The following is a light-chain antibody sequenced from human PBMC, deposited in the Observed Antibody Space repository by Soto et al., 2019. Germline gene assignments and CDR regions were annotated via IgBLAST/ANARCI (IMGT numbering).Light chain of an antibody. J-gene: IGLJ1*01. CDR2: EGS. Sequence: QSALTQPPSASGSPGQSVTISCTGTSSDVGGYNLVSWYQQHPGKAPKLMIYEGSKRPSGVSNRFSGSKSGNTASLTISGLQAEDEADYYCCSYAGSSTFSYVFGTGTKVTVL. CDR3: CSYAGSSTFSYV. V-gene: IGLV2-23*03. CDR1: SSDVGGYNL.